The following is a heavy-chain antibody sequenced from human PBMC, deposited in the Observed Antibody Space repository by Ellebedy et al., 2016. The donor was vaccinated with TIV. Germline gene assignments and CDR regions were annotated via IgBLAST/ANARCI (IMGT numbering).Heavy chain of an antibody. D-gene: IGHD3-10*01. CDR3: ARENYYGSGSYYNASNYYYGMDV. CDR1: GYTFTSYY. V-gene: IGHV1-46*04. J-gene: IGHJ6*02. Sequence: ASVKVSCKASGYTFTSYYMHWVRQAPGQGLEWMGIINPSGGSTSYAQKLQGRVTMTRDTSTSTVYMGLSSLRSEDTAVYYCARENYYGSGSYYNASNYYYGMDVWGQGTTVTVSS. CDR2: INPSGGST.